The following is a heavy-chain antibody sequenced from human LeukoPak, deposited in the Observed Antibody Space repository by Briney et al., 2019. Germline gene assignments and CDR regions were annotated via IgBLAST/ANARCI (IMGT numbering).Heavy chain of an antibody. CDR2: IYYSGST. D-gene: IGHD4-17*01. J-gene: IGHJ3*02. CDR3: ARDGHYGDYLFDI. CDR1: GGSISSSSYY. Sequence: PSETLSLTCTVSGGSISSSSYYWGWIRQPPGKGLEWIGSIYYSGSTYYNPSLKSRVTISVDTSKNQFSLKLSSVTAADTAVYYCARDGHYGDYLFDIWGQGTMVTVSS. V-gene: IGHV4-39*07.